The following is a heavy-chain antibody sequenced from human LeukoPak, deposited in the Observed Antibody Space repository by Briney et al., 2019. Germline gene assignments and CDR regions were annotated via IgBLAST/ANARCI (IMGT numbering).Heavy chain of an antibody. D-gene: IGHD1-26*01. J-gene: IGHJ4*02. CDR2: IKQDGSEK. CDR1: GFTFSSYG. CDR3: ARSGSIDY. V-gene: IGHV3-7*01. Sequence: GGSLRLSCAASGFTFSSYGMHWVRQAPGKGLEWVANIKQDGSEKYYVDSVKGRFTISRDNAKNSLYLQMNSLRAEDTAVYYCARSGSIDYWGQGTLVTVSS.